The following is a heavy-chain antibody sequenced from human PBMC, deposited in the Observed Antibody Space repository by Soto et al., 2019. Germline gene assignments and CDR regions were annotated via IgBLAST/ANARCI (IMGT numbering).Heavy chain of an antibody. CDR2: IYPGDSKT. V-gene: IGHV5-51*01. J-gene: IGHJ4*01. CDR3: SRRTADYPPLLAY. Sequence: PGESLKISCKGSGYGFSNFYIAWVRQKPGKGLEWMGIIYPGDSKTRYRPSFQGQVTVSADKSINTAYLQWGSLKASDTAMYYCSRRTADYPPLLAYCSQGSLVPGSS. CDR1: GYGFSNFY. D-gene: IGHD4-17*01.